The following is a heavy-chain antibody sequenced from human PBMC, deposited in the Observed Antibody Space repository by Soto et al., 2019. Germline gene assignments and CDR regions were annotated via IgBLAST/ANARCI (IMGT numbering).Heavy chain of an antibody. CDR3: AKALGYCSSTSCFNWFDP. J-gene: IGHJ5*02. D-gene: IGHD2-2*01. CDR1: GFTFSSYA. Sequence: GGSLRLSCAASGFTFSSYAMSWVRQAPGKGLEWVSAISGSGGSTYYADSVKGRFTISRDNSKNTLYLQMNSLRAEDTAVYYWAKALGYCSSTSCFNWFDPWGQGTLVTVSS. CDR2: ISGSGGST. V-gene: IGHV3-23*01.